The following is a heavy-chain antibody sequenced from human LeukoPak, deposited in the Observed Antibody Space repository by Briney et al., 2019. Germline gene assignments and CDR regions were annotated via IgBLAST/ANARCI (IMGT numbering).Heavy chain of an antibody. CDR1: GFIFSDYY. CDR3: ARDIYYYDSSGYYFPGGSDY. J-gene: IGHJ4*02. V-gene: IGHV3-11*04. D-gene: IGHD3-22*01. Sequence: GGSLRLSCAASGFIFSDYYMSWIRQAPAKGLEWVSYISSGGSTIYYADSVKGRFAISRDNAKNSLYLQMNSLRAEDTAVYYCARDIYYYDSSGYYFPGGSDYWGQGTLVTVSS. CDR2: ISSGGSTI.